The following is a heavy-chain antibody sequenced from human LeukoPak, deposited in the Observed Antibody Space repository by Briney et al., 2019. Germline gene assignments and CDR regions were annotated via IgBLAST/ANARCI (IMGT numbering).Heavy chain of an antibody. D-gene: IGHD3-10*01. Sequence: PGGSLRLSCAASGFTFSSQWMSWIRQTPGKGLDWVANIKADSCETYYVDSVNGRFTISRDNAKNSLYLQMNSLRAEDTAVYYCVRGSSGTVVRGIAWAWFDPWGQGTLVTVSS. CDR1: GFTFSSQW. V-gene: IGHV3-7*05. CDR3: VRGSSGTVVRGIAWAWFDP. CDR2: IKADSCET. J-gene: IGHJ5*02.